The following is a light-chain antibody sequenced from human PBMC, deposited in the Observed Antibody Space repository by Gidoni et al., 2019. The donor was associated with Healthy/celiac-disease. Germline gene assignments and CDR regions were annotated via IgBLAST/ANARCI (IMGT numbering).Light chain of an antibody. Sequence: QSALTQPASVPGSPGQSITISCTGTSRYVGGYNYVSWYQQHPGKAPKLMIDDVSNRPSGVSNRFSGSKSGNPASLTISGLQAEDEADYYCSSYTSSSLVVFGGGTKLTVL. CDR2: DVS. CDR3: SSYTSSSLVV. CDR1: SRYVGGYNY. J-gene: IGLJ2*01. V-gene: IGLV2-14*01.